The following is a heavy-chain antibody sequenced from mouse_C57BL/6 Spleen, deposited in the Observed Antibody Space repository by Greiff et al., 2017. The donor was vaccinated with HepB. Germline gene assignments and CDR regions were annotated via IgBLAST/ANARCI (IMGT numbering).Heavy chain of an antibody. J-gene: IGHJ2*01. CDR3: ARRITMDYFDY. D-gene: IGHD1-1*02. V-gene: IGHV1-59*01. CDR1: GYTFTSYW. Sequence: VQLQQPGAELVRPGTSVKLSCKASGYTFTSYWMHWVKQRPGQGLEWIGVIDPSDSYTNYNQKFKGKATLTVDTSSSTAYMQLSSLTSEDSAVYSCARRITMDYFDYWGQGTTLTVSS. CDR2: IDPSDSYT.